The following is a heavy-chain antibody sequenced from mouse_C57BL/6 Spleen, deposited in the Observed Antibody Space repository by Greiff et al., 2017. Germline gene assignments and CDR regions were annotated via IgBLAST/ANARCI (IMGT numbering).Heavy chain of an antibody. CDR3: ARDRGGKYFDV. J-gene: IGHJ1*03. CDR1: GFTFSDYY. D-gene: IGHD1-1*02. V-gene: IGHV5-16*01. CDR2: INYDGSST. Sequence: DVKLVESEGGLVQPGSSMKLSCTASGFTFSDYYMAWVRQVPEKGLEWVANINYDGSSTYYLDSLKSRFIISRDNAKNILYLQMSSLKSEDTATYYCARDRGGKYFDVWGTGTTVTVSS.